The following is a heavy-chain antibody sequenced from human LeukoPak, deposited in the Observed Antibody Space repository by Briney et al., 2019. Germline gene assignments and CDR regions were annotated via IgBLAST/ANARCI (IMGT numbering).Heavy chain of an antibody. V-gene: IGHV4-34*01. Sequence: PSEPLSLTCAVYCGPFSGYYWIWLRQPPGKGLECSGEINHSGSTNYNPSLKSRVTISVDTSKNQFSLKLSSVTAADTAVYYCASADRDSSSWYYFDYWGQGTLVTVSS. CDR3: ASADRDSSSWYYFDY. J-gene: IGHJ4*02. CDR2: INHSGST. D-gene: IGHD6-13*01. CDR1: CGPFSGYY.